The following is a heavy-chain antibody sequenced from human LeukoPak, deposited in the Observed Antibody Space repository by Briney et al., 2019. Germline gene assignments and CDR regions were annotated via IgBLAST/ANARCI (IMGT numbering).Heavy chain of an antibody. Sequence: GGSLRLSCAASGFTFSSYWMHWVRQAPGKGLVWVPGINSDGSSTTYADSVKGRFTISRDHAKNTLYLQMNSLRAEDTAVYYCARVKAGYSGYEPVDYWGQGTLVTVSS. CDR1: GFTFSSYW. CDR2: INSDGSST. D-gene: IGHD5-12*01. J-gene: IGHJ4*02. CDR3: ARVKAGYSGYEPVDY. V-gene: IGHV3-74*01.